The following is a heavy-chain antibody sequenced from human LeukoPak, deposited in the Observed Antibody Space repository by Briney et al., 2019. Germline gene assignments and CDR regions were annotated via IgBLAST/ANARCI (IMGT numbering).Heavy chain of an antibody. V-gene: IGHV3-33*01. Sequence: GGSPRLSCAASGFTFSSYGMHWVRQAPGKGLEWVAVIWYDGSNKYYADSVKGRFTISRDNSKNTLYLQMNSLRAEDTAVYYCARDDRSKYYDFWSGYSRPLDYWGQGTLVTVSS. CDR1: GFTFSSYG. CDR2: IWYDGSNK. J-gene: IGHJ4*02. D-gene: IGHD3-3*01. CDR3: ARDDRSKYYDFWSGYSRPLDY.